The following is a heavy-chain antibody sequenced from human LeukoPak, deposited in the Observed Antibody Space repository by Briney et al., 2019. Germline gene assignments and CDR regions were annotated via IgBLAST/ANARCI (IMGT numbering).Heavy chain of an antibody. CDR1: GFTFSSYW. CDR2: TNGDGSST. D-gene: IGHD5-18*01. Sequence: GGSLRLSCAASGFTFSSYWMHWVRQAPGKGLVWVSRTNGDGSSTTYADSVKGRFTISRDNSKNTLYLQMNSLRAEDTAVYYCAKGGGYSYGYYFDYWGQGTLVTVSS. J-gene: IGHJ4*02. V-gene: IGHV3-74*01. CDR3: AKGGGYSYGYYFDY.